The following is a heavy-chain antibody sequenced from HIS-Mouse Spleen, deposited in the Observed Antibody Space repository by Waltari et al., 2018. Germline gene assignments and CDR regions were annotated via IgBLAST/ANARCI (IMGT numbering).Heavy chain of an antibody. Sequence: QLQLQESGPGLVKPSETLSLTCTVSGGSISRSSYYWGWIRQPPGKGLEWIGSSYYRGSTYYNPSLKSRVTRAVETAKNQFSLKLSSVTAADTAVYYCAREIPYSSSWYDWYFDLWGRGTLVTVSS. CDR1: GGSISRSSYY. D-gene: IGHD6-13*01. CDR3: AREIPYSSSWYDWYFDL. CDR2: SYYRGST. J-gene: IGHJ2*01. V-gene: IGHV4-39*07.